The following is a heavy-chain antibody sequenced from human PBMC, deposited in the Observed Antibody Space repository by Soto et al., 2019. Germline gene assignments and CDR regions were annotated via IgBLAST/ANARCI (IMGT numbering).Heavy chain of an antibody. Sequence: PSETLSLTCTVSGGSISSGGYYWSWIRQHPGKGLEWIGYIYCSGSTYYNYYSPSFQGQVTISADKSISTAYLQWSSLKASDTAMYYCARFHYYDSSGPDAFDIWGQGTMVTVSS. CDR1: GGSISSGGYY. CDR3: ARFHYYDSSGPDAFDI. CDR2: IYCSGST. J-gene: IGHJ3*02. D-gene: IGHD3-22*01. V-gene: IGHV4-31*01.